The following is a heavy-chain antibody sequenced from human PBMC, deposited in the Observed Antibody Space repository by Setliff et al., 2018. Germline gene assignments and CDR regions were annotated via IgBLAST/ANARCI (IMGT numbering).Heavy chain of an antibody. CDR2: IYHNGNT. V-gene: IGHV4-59*01. CDR3: VRDRTAYSYGLDV. J-gene: IGHJ6*02. D-gene: IGHD5-18*01. CDR1: GASIYTFY. Sequence: PSETLSLTCTVSGASIYTFYWSWIRQPPGKGLEWIGYIYHNGNTNFNPSLKTRVTMSVDTSKNQFALNLRSVTAADTAVYYCVRDRTAYSYGLDVWGQGTTVTVSS.